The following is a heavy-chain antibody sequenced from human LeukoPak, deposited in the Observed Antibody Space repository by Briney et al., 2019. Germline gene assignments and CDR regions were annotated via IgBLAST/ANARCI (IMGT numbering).Heavy chain of an antibody. CDR1: GGSLSSGSYH. Sequence: PSETLSLTCTVSGGSLSSGSYHWRWVRQPAGKGLAWIARIYTSGRIRYSPSLKSRVTISVDSSKNQFTLKLPSVTAADTAVYYCARVGPAADFDSWGQGTLVTVSS. J-gene: IGHJ4*02. D-gene: IGHD2-2*01. CDR3: ARVGPAADFDS. V-gene: IGHV4-61*02. CDR2: IYTSGRI.